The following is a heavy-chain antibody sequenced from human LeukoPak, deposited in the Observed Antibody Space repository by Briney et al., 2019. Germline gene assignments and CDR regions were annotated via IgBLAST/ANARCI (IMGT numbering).Heavy chain of an antibody. J-gene: IGHJ4*02. CDR1: GVTFSSYG. V-gene: IGHV3-23*01. D-gene: IGHD4-17*01. CDR3: ARDGERYGDYDRYFDY. Sequence: GGTLRLSCAASGVTFSSYGMSWVRQAPGKGLEWVSAIRGSGSSTYYADSVKGRFTISRDNSKNTLYLQMNSLRAEDTAVYYCARDGERYGDYDRYFDYWGQGTLVTVSS. CDR2: IRGSGSST.